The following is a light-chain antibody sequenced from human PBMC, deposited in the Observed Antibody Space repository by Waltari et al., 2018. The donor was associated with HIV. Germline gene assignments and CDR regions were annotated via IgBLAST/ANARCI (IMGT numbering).Light chain of an antibody. CDR2: GNN. CDR1: SSNIGAGYD. J-gene: IGLJ1*01. CDR3: QSYDSSLSGYV. V-gene: IGLV1-40*01. Sequence: QSVLTQPPSVSGAPGQRVTLSCTGSSSNIGAGYDVHWYQHLPGTAPKVLIFGNNKRPSGVPDRCSGSKSGTSASLAITGLQAEDEADYYCQSYDSSLSGYVFGTGTKVTVL.